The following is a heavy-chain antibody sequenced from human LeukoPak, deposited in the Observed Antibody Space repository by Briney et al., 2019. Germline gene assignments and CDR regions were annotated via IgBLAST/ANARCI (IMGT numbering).Heavy chain of an antibody. Sequence: GGSLRLSCAASGFTFSDHYMSWVRQAPGKGLEWVSYISNSGRTIYYADSVKGRFTISRGNAENSLYLQMNSLRAEDTAVYYCARVIATRPHYHYYMDVWGKGTTVTVSS. D-gene: IGHD6-6*01. CDR2: ISNSGRTI. V-gene: IGHV3-11*04. CDR1: GFTFSDHY. J-gene: IGHJ6*03. CDR3: ARVIATRPHYHYYMDV.